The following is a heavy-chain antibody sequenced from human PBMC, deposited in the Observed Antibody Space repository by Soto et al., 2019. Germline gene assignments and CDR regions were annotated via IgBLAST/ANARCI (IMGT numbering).Heavy chain of an antibody. J-gene: IGHJ3*01. V-gene: IGHV1-69*01. CDR1: GDTFMYYA. Sequence: QVQLVQCWAEVRKPGSSVKVSCKASGDTFMYYAFTWVRQAPGQGLEWVGQAIPVFGTTNHAQKFQGRVTFTADESTSTAYMELSSLRFEDTAVYFCARTYIAASRPTASDLWGQGTMVTISS. CDR3: ARTYIAASRPTASDL. CDR2: AIPVFGTT. D-gene: IGHD6-13*01.